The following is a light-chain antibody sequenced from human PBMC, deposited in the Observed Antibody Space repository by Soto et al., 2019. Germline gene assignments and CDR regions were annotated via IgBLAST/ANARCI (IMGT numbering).Light chain of an antibody. CDR3: QQYGSSPLLT. V-gene: IGKV3-20*01. CDR2: GAS. CDR1: QSVSSSY. J-gene: IGKJ4*01. Sequence: EIVLTQSPGTLSLSPGERATLSCRASQSVSSSYLGWYQQKPGQAPRLLIYGASSRATGIPDRFSGSGSGTDFTLTISRLEPEDFAVYYCQQYGSSPLLTFGGGTKVDIK.